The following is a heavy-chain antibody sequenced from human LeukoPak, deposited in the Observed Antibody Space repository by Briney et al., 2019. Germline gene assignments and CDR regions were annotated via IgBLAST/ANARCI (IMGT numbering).Heavy chain of an antibody. Sequence: SETLSLTCAVYGGSFSGYYWSWIRQPPGKGLEWIGEINHSGSTNYNPSLKSRVTISVDTSKNQFSLKLSSVTAADTAVYYCARRPAATYLGFDYWGQGTLVTVSS. J-gene: IGHJ4*02. D-gene: IGHD2-2*01. CDR3: ARRPAATYLGFDY. CDR1: GGSFSGYY. CDR2: INHSGST. V-gene: IGHV4-34*01.